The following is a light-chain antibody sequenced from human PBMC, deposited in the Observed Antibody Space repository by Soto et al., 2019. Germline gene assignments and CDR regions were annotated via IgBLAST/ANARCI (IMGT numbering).Light chain of an antibody. CDR2: DAS. CDR1: QSVRSW. J-gene: IGKJ1*01. CDR3: QQSFNTPRT. Sequence: MTQSPSTLSVSPGERATLSCRASQSVRSWLAWYQQKPGRAPKFLIYDASSLESGVPSRFSGSGSGTDFTLTISSLQPEDFATYSCQQSFNTPRTFGQGTKVDIK. V-gene: IGKV1-39*01.